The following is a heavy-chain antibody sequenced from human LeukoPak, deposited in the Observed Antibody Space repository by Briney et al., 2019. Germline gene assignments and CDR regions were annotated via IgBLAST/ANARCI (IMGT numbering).Heavy chain of an antibody. CDR3: ARGGLENGYHSNDGFDI. V-gene: IGHV4-59*01. D-gene: IGHD3-22*01. CDR1: GGSISGYY. CDR2: IYYSGST. Sequence: SETLCLTCTVSGGSISGYYWSWIRQPPGKGLEWIGYIYYSGSTKYNPSLKGRVTMSVDTSRNQFSLKLSSVTAADTAVYCARGGLENGYHSNDGFDIWGQGTMVTVSS. J-gene: IGHJ3*02.